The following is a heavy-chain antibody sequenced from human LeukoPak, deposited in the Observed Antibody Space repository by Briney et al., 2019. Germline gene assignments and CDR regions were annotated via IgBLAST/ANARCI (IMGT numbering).Heavy chain of an antibody. CDR2: INRDGGIT. J-gene: IGHJ4*02. V-gene: IGHV3-74*01. Sequence: RGSLRLSCAASGFTFRTSWMHWVRQAPGKGLVWVSYINRDGGITSYADSVKGRFTISRDNVKNTLFLQMNSLRAEDTAVYYCATDGSYSTDCRGQGALVTVSS. CDR1: GFTFRTSW. CDR3: ATDGSYSTDC. D-gene: IGHD2-15*01.